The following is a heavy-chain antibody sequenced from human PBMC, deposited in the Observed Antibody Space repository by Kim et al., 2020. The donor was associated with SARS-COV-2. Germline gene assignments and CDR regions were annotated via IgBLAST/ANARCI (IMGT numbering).Heavy chain of an antibody. J-gene: IGHJ6*02. D-gene: IGHD4-17*01. Sequence: LMSRVIISVDTSKNQFSLKLSSVTAADTAVYYCASHRDYGDYYYCYGMDVWGQGTTVTVSS. V-gene: IGHV4-31*02. CDR3: ASHRDYGDYYYCYGMDV.